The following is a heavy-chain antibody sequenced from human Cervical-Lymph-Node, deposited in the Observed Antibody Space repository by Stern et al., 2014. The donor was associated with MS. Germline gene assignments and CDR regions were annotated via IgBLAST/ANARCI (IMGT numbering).Heavy chain of an antibody. J-gene: IGHJ4*02. Sequence: MQLAQSGAEVKKPGESLKISCKLSGYSFTIYYIAWVRQMPGKGLESMGVIYPYDSDPTYSPSFQGQVTISTDKSITTAYLQWSSLRASDSAMYYCAGHVQGFDYWGQGTLVTVSS. CDR1: GYSFTIYY. CDR2: IYPYDSDP. CDR3: AGHVQGFDY. V-gene: IGHV5-51*01.